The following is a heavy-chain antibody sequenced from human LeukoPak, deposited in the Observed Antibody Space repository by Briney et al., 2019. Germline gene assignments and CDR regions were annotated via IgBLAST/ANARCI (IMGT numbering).Heavy chain of an antibody. V-gene: IGHV3-11*01. Sequence: PGGSLRLSCAASGFTFSDYYMSWIRQAPGKGLEWVSYISSSGSTIYYADSVKGRFTISRDNAKNSLYLQMNSLRAEDTAVYYCARSSPPKYYYDSSGPPAFDIWGQGTMVTVSS. CDR3: ARSSPPKYYYDSSGPPAFDI. J-gene: IGHJ3*02. CDR2: ISSSGSTI. CDR1: GFTFSDYY. D-gene: IGHD3-22*01.